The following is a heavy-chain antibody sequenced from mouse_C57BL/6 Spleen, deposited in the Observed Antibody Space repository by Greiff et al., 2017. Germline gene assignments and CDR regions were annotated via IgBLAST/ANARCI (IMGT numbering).Heavy chain of an antibody. J-gene: IGHJ3*01. V-gene: IGHV1-64*01. CDR2: IHPNSGST. Sequence: QVQLQQPGAELVKPGASVKLSCKASGYTFTSYWMHWVKQRPGQGLEWIGMIHPNSGSTNYNEKFKSKATLTVDKSSSTAYMQLSSLTSEDSAVYYCAISGDGYYVAYWGQGTLVTVSA. CDR3: AISGDGYYVAY. D-gene: IGHD2-3*01. CDR1: GYTFTSYW.